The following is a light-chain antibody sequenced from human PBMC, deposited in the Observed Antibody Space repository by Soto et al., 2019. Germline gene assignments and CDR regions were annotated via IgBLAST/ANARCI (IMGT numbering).Light chain of an antibody. Sequence: EILMTQSPATLSVSPGERATLSCRASQSVSSNLAWYQQKPGQAPRLLIYGASTRATGFPARFSGSGSGTEFTLTISSLQSEDFAVYYCQQYNNWPPLTFGGGTKVEIK. V-gene: IGKV3-15*01. CDR2: GAS. CDR3: QQYNNWPPLT. J-gene: IGKJ4*01. CDR1: QSVSSN.